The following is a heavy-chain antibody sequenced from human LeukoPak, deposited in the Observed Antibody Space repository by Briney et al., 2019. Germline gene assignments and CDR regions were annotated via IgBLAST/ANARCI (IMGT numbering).Heavy chain of an antibody. D-gene: IGHD1-26*01. Sequence: GGSLRLSCAAYGFTFDDYTMHWVRQAPGKGLEWISHISWDGVSTYYADSVKGRFTISRDNSKNSLYLQLNSLRTEDTAFYYCAKDGGSGATRPIDFWSQGTLVTVSS. CDR3: AKDGGSGATRPIDF. V-gene: IGHV3-43*01. CDR2: ISWDGVST. CDR1: GFTFDDYT. J-gene: IGHJ4*02.